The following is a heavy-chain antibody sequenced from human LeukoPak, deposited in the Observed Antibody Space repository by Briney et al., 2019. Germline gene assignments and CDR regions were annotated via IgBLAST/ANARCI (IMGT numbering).Heavy chain of an antibody. CDR2: IYYSGST. D-gene: IGHD3-22*01. CDR3: ARGSYYYDSSGYSVGFDY. V-gene: IGHV4-30-4*01. Sequence: SQTLCLTCTVSGGSISSGDYYWGWVRQPPGTGLEWIGYIYYSGSTYYNPSIKSRVTISVDTSKNQFSLKLSSVTAADTAVYYCARGSYYYDSSGYSVGFDYWGQGTLVTVSS. CDR1: GGSISSGDYY. J-gene: IGHJ4*02.